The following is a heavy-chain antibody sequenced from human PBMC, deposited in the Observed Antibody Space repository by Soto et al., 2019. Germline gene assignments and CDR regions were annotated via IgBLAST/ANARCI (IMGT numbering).Heavy chain of an antibody. D-gene: IGHD6-19*01. CDR3: ARIWAGAGKNNWFDP. CDR1: GYTFTSYG. Sequence: ASVKVSCKASGYTFTSYGISWVRQAPGQGLEWMGWISAYNGNTNYAQKLQGRVTMTTDTSTSTAYMELRSLRSDDTAVYYCARIWAGAGKNNWFDPGGRETLVTSSS. V-gene: IGHV1-18*01. CDR2: ISAYNGNT. J-gene: IGHJ5*02.